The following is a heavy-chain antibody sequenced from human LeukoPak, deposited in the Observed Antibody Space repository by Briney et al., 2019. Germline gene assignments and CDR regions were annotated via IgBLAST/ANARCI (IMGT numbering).Heavy chain of an antibody. CDR3: ATWAGRYYYYGMDA. J-gene: IGHJ6*02. CDR2: INHSGST. D-gene: IGHD6-19*01. V-gene: IGHV4-34*01. Sequence: SETLSLTCAVYGGSFSGYYWSWIRQPPGKGLEWIGEINHSGSTNYNPSLKSRVTISVDTSKNQFSLKLSSVTAADTAVYYCATWAGRYYYYGMDAWGQGTTVTVSS. CDR1: GGSFSGYY.